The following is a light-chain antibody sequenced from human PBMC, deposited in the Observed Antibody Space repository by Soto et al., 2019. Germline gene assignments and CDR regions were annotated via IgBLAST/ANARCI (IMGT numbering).Light chain of an antibody. Sequence: EIVMTQSPATLSVSPGERATLSCRASQSVSVNLAWYQQKPGQPPRLLIYGASTRATGIPARFSGSGSGTEFTLTINSLQSEDFEVYYCQQDNNWPPLTVCGGTKEEIK. V-gene: IGKV3-15*01. CDR1: QSVSVN. J-gene: IGKJ4*01. CDR3: QQDNNWPPLT. CDR2: GAS.